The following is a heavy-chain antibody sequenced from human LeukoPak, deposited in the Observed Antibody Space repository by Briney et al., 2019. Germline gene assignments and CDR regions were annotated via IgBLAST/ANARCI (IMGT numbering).Heavy chain of an antibody. CDR3: VRDGGVSGYDLLDY. V-gene: IGHV3-7*01. J-gene: IGHJ4*02. CDR2: INQYGSKE. Sequence: GGSLRLSCAASGFTFSNYWMAWVRQAPGEGLEWVAHINQYGSKEHYMDSVKARFTISRDNAKNPLSLQMNSLRAEDTAVYYCVRDGGVSGYDLLDYWGQGTLVTVSS. D-gene: IGHD5-12*01. CDR1: GFTFSNYW.